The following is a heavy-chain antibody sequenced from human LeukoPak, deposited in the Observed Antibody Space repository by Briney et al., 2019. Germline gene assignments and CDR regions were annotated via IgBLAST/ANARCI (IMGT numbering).Heavy chain of an antibody. CDR3: AKDLVGPTSYYYMDV. D-gene: IGHD1-26*01. CDR2: IRYDGSNT. Sequence: GGSLRLSCAASGFSFSDYDIHWVRLAPGKGLEWVTFIRYDGSNTYAESVKGRFTISRDNSKNTLYLQMNSLRAEDTAVYYCAKDLVGPTSYYYMDVWGKGTTVTISS. CDR1: GFSFSDYD. V-gene: IGHV3-30*02. J-gene: IGHJ6*03.